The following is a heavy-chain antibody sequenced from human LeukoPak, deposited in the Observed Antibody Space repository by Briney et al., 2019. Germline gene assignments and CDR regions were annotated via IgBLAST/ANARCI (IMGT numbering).Heavy chain of an antibody. D-gene: IGHD3-22*01. Sequence: GGSLRLSCVGSRFSISSYWMSWVRQAPGKGLEWVANINQDGSETYYLDSVKGRFTTSRDNAKNSLYLQMNGLRVEDTAVYYCAGESVAVPAYYWGQGTLVTVSS. J-gene: IGHJ4*02. CDR2: INQDGSET. CDR1: RFSISSYW. V-gene: IGHV3-7*01. CDR3: AGESVAVPAYY.